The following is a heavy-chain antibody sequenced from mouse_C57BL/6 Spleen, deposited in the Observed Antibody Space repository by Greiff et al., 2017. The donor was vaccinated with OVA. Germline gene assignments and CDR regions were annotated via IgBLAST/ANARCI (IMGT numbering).Heavy chain of an antibody. CDR3: ARYYGSSYPYWYFDV. CDR2: IYPGDGDT. Sequence: QVQLQQSGAELVKPGASVKISCKASGYAFSSYWMNWVKQRPGKGLEWIGQIYPGDGDTNYNGKFKGKATLTADKSSSTAYMQLSSLTSEDSAVYFGARYYGSSYPYWYFDVWGTGTTVTVSS. J-gene: IGHJ1*03. D-gene: IGHD1-1*01. V-gene: IGHV1-80*01. CDR1: GYAFSSYW.